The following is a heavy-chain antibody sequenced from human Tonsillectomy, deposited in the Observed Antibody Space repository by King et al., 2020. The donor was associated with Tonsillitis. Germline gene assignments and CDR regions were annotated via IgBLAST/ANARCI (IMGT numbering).Heavy chain of an antibody. CDR1: GFTFSTYD. J-gene: IGHJ6*03. V-gene: IGHV3-13*04. D-gene: IGHD6-13*01. CDR2: INSAGDT. CDR3: ARGIYSSRWYRPYYYYMDV. Sequence: VQLVESGGGLVQPGGSLRLSCAASGFTFSTYDMHWVRQVTGKGLQWVSAINSAGDTYYPGSVKGRIPLSRENAKNSLYLQMNRLRAGDTPVYYCARGIYSSRWYRPYYYYMDVWGKGTTVTVSS.